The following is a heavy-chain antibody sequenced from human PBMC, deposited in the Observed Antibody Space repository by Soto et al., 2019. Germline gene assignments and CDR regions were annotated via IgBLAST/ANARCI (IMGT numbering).Heavy chain of an antibody. CDR1: GFTFSNYG. D-gene: IGHD3-16*01. V-gene: IGHV3-33*01. CDR3: ARDGDVNTGFGKDY. CDR2: IWYDGGNK. Sequence: LRLSCAASGFTFSNYGMHWVRQAPGKGLEWVAFIWYDGGNKYYAESVKGRFTISRDNSKNTLYLQLNSLRAEDTAVYYCARDGDVNTGFGKDYWGQGTLVTVSS. J-gene: IGHJ4*02.